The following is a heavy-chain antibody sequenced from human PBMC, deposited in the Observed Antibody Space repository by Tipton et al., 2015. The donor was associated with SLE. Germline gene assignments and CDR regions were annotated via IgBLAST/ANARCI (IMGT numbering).Heavy chain of an antibody. CDR1: GFTFSSSW. D-gene: IGHD2/OR15-2a*01. V-gene: IGHV3-30*03. Sequence: SLRLSCAASGFTFSSSWMNWVRQAPGKGLEWVAVISYDGSNKYYADSVKGRFTISRDNAKNSLYLQMNSLRDEDTAVYYCARGKYYFDYWGQGALVTVSS. J-gene: IGHJ4*02. CDR2: ISYDGSNK. CDR3: ARGKYYFDY.